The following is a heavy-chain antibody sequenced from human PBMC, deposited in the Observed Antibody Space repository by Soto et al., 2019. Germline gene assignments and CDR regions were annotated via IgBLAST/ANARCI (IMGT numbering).Heavy chain of an antibody. V-gene: IGHV1-46*01. CDR2: INPSGGDT. CDR1: GYTFTIYY. D-gene: IGHD5-12*01. Sequence: QVQLVQSGAEVKKAGASVKVSCKASGYTFTIYYMHWVRQAPGRGLEWMGTINPSGGDTSSAQKFQGRVTMTRDTSTSTVYMELSSLRSEDTAVYFCARDSTKTFAMDVWGQGTMVTVSS. CDR3: ARDSTKTFAMDV. J-gene: IGHJ6*02.